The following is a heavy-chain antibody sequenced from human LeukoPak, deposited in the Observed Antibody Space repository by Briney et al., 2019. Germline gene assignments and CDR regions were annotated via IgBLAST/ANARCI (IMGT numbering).Heavy chain of an antibody. Sequence: EASETLSLTCTVSGGSISSYYWSWIRRPPGKGLEWIGYIYYSGSTNYNPSLKSRVTISVDTSKNHFSLKLSSVTAADTAVYYCASALIPYFFDYWGQGTLVTVSS. J-gene: IGHJ4*02. CDR1: GGSISSYY. CDR2: IYYSGST. CDR3: ASALIPYFFDY. V-gene: IGHV4-59*01.